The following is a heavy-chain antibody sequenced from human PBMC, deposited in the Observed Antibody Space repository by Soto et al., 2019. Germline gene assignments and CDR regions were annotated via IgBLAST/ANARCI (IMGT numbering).Heavy chain of an antibody. V-gene: IGHV1-18*01. J-gene: IGHJ4*02. CDR1: GYTFITYG. Sequence: QVQLVQSGAEVKEPGASVKVSCKASGYTFITYGMSWVRQAPGQGLDWMGWISTYNGDTKYADRLQGRVPMTTDPPTGTASMELRMLRSDDTAVYYCAGGPTDYYDKSCDYSLDYWGQGTLVTVSS. CDR2: ISTYNGDT. D-gene: IGHD3-22*01. CDR3: AGGPTDYYDKSCDYSLDY.